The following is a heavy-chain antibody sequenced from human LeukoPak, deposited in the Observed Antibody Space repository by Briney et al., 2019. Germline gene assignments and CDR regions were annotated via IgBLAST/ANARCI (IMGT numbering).Heavy chain of an antibody. CDR3: ARVPFIAAANWFDP. CDR1: GYTFTSYD. Sequence: ASVKVSCKASGYTFTSYDINWVRQATGQGLEWMGWMNPNSGNTGYAQKFQGRVTITRNTSISTAYMELSSLRSDDTAVYYCARVPFIAAANWFDPWGQGTLVTVSS. D-gene: IGHD6-13*01. V-gene: IGHV1-8*03. CDR2: MNPNSGNT. J-gene: IGHJ5*02.